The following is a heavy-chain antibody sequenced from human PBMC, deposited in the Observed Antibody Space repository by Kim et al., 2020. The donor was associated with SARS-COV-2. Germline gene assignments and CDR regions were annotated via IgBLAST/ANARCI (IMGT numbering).Heavy chain of an antibody. Sequence: GGSLRLSCAASGFTFSSYGMHWVRQAPGKGLEWVAVISYDGSNKYYADSVKGRFTISRDNSKNTLYLQMNSLRAEDTAVYYCARGHYYDSSGYYFLFDYWGQGTLVTVSS. J-gene: IGHJ4*02. D-gene: IGHD3-22*01. CDR3: ARGHYYDSSGYYFLFDY. CDR2: ISYDGSNK. V-gene: IGHV3-33*05. CDR1: GFTFSSYG.